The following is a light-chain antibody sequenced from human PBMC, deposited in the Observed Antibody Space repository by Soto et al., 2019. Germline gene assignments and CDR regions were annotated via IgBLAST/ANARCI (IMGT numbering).Light chain of an antibody. J-gene: IGKJ2*01. CDR3: QQYGNSPT. Sequence: EIVLRQSPGTLSLSPGERATVSCRASHSVPSSSLAWYQQKPGQGPRLLIYGTSRRATGIPDRFSGSGSGTDFTLTISRLEPEDSAVYFCQQYGNSPTFGQGTKLQIK. V-gene: IGKV3-20*01. CDR2: GTS. CDR1: HSVPSSS.